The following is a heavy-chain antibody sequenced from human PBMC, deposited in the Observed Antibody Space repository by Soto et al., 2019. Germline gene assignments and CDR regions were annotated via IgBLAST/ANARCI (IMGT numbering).Heavy chain of an antibody. J-gene: IGHJ4*02. V-gene: IGHV4-31*03. CDR2: ISYSGHT. D-gene: IGHD3-10*01. Sequence: QVQLQESGPGLVKPSQTLSLTCTVSGASLNSDDNYWSWIRQHPGKGREWIGYISYSGHTYYTPSLRSRLTMSIDTSKTQFSLKLTSLTPADTAVYYCANIRRVFGELSYVFDSWGQGTLVTVSS. CDR1: GASLNSDDNY. CDR3: ANIRRVFGELSYVFDS.